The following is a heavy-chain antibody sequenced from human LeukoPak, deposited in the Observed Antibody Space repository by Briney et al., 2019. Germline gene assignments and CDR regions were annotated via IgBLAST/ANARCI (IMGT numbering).Heavy chain of an antibody. V-gene: IGHV3-49*03. J-gene: IGHJ4*02. D-gene: IGHD3-3*01. CDR1: GFTFGDYG. CDR2: IRSKAYGGTT. CDR3: TRDLGSITIFGDGVFDY. Sequence: GGSLRLSCTASGFTFGDYGMSWFRQAPGKGLEWVGFIRSKAYGGTTEYAASVKGRFTISRNDSKSIAYLQMNSLKTEDTAVYYCTRDLGSITIFGDGVFDYWGQGTLVTVSS.